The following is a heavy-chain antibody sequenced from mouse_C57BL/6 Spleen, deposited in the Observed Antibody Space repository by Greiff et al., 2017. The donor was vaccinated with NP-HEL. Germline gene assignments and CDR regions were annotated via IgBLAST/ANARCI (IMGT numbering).Heavy chain of an antibody. D-gene: IGHD2-3*01. J-gene: IGHJ2*01. Sequence: VQLKESGPELVKPGASVKMSCKASGYTFTDYNMHWVKQSHGKSLEWIGYINPNNGGTSYNQKFKGKATLTVNKSSSTAYMELRGLTSEDSAVYYCASLDGYSDYGGQGTTLTVSS. CDR1: GYTFTDYN. CDR2: INPNNGGT. CDR3: ASLDGYSDY. V-gene: IGHV1-22*01.